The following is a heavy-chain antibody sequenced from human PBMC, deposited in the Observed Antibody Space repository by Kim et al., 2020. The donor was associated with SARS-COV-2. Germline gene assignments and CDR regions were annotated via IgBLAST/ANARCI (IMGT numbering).Heavy chain of an antibody. CDR1: GGSISSYY. CDR3: VRDSRHMVRGRYYYYYYGMDV. CDR2: IYYSGST. J-gene: IGHJ6*04. D-gene: IGHD3-10*01. Sequence: SETLSLTCTVSGGSISSYYWSWIRQPPGKGLEWIGYIYYSGSTNYNPSLKSRVTISVDTSKNQFSLKLSSVTAADTAVYYCVRDSRHMVRGRYYYYYYGMDVWGEGTTVTVSS. V-gene: IGHV4-59*13.